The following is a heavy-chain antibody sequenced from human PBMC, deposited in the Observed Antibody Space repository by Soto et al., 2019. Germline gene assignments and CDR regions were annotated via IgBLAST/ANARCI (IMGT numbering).Heavy chain of an antibody. V-gene: IGHV3-30*18. D-gene: IGHD3-10*01. CDR1: GFTFSSYG. CDR2: ISYDGSNK. CDR3: AKKERYYGSGSYMYYYYGMDV. J-gene: IGHJ6*02. Sequence: GGSLRLSCAASGFTFSSYGMHWVRQAPGKGLEWVAVISYDGSNKYYADSVKGRFTISRDNSKNTLYLQMNSLRAEDTAGYYCAKKERYYGSGSYMYYYYGMDVWGQGTTVTVSS.